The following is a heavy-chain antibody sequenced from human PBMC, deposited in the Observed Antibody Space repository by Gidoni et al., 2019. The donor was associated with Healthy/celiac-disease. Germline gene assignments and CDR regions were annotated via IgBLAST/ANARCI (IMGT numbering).Heavy chain of an antibody. CDR3: ARDVGDGYNYLDY. V-gene: IGHV1-2*04. J-gene: IGHJ4*02. Sequence: QVQLVQSGAEVTTPGASVKVSCKASGYTFTGYYMHWVRQAPGQGLEWMGWINPNSGGTNYAQKFQGWVTMTRDTSISTAYMELSRLRSDDTAVYYCARDVGDGYNYLDYWGQGTLVTVSS. CDR1: GYTFTGYY. CDR2: INPNSGGT. D-gene: IGHD3-16*01.